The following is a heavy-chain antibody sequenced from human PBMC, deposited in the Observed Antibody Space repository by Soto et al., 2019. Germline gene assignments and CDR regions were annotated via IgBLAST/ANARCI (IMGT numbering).Heavy chain of an antibody. CDR3: AKGVPIYGEGPDQ. Sequence: QVQLVESGGGMVQPGRSLRLSCAASGLTYSNFGMHWVRQAPGKGLEWVAIISTDGRDKYYGDSVKGRFTISRDNSENTLYLQMNSLREEDTAVYYCAKGVPIYGEGPDQWGQGTLVTVSA. CDR1: GLTYSNFG. V-gene: IGHV3-30*18. J-gene: IGHJ4*02. D-gene: IGHD4-17*01. CDR2: ISTDGRDK.